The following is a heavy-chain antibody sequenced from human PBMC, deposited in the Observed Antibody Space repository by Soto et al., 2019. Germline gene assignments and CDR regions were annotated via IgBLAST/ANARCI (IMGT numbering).Heavy chain of an antibody. Sequence: QVQLVQSGAEVKKPGSSVKVSCKASGGTFSSYAISWVRQAPGQGLEWMGGIIPIFGTANYAQKFQGRVTITAQESTSTAYMELSRLRYEDTAVYYCARVFGVGATVERYFDYWGQGTLVTVSS. D-gene: IGHD1-26*01. CDR2: IIPIFGTA. CDR3: ARVFGVGATVERYFDY. V-gene: IGHV1-69*01. CDR1: GGTFSSYA. J-gene: IGHJ4*02.